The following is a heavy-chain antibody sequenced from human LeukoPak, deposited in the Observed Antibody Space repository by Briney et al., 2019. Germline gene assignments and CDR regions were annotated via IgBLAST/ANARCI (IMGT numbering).Heavy chain of an antibody. CDR2: ISASGDST. J-gene: IGHJ4*02. CDR1: GFTFSSYA. D-gene: IGHD2-21*01. Sequence: GGSLRLSCAASGFTFSSYAMNWVREAPGKGLEWVSVISASGDSTYYADSVKGRSTISRDNSKNSLSLQMNSLRAEDTAVYYCARSLWPEDYWGQGTLVTVSS. CDR3: ARSLWPEDY. V-gene: IGHV3-23*01.